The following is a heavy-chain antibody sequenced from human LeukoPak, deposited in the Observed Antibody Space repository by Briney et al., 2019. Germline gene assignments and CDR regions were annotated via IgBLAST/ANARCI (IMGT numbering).Heavy chain of an antibody. D-gene: IGHD3-22*01. Sequence: SETLSLTCAVSGGSISSGGYSWSWIRQPPGKGLEWIGYIYHSGSTFYNPSLKSRVTISVDRSKNQFSLKLSSVTAADTAVYYCARLVVIGAFDIWGQGTMVTVSS. CDR1: GGSISSGGYS. V-gene: IGHV4-30-2*01. CDR2: IYHSGST. CDR3: ARLVVIGAFDI. J-gene: IGHJ3*02.